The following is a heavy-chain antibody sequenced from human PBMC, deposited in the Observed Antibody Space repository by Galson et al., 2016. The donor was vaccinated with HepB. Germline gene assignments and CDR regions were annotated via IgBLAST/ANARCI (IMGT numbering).Heavy chain of an antibody. CDR2: ISYDGSKK. D-gene: IGHD2-8*01. Sequence: SLRLSCAASGFTFSSYAMHWVRQAPGKGLEWVAVISYDGSKKYYADSVKGRFTISRDNAKSSLYLQMSSLRPEDTAVYHCVPQLSVDVIRSSSFNSWGQGTLVTVSS. V-gene: IGHV3-30*14. CDR1: GFTFSSYA. J-gene: IGHJ4*02. CDR3: VPQLSVDVIRSSSFNS.